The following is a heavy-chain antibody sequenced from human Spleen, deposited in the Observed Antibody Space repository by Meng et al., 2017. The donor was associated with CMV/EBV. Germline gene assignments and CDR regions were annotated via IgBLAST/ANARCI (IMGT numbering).Heavy chain of an antibody. CDR2: ITGSGTYI. CDR1: GFTFSHYS. Sequence: GGSLRLSCAASGFTFSHYSMNWVRQAPGQGLEWVSSITGSGTYIYYADSVKGRFTISRDNAKKSLYLQMNSLRAEDTAVYYCARGGNSSSWYWYFDLWGRGTLVTVSS. J-gene: IGHJ2*01. CDR3: ARGGNSSSWYWYFDL. V-gene: IGHV3-21*01. D-gene: IGHD6-13*01.